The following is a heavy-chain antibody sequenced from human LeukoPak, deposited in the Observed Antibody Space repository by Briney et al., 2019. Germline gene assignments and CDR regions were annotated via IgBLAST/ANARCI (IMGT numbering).Heavy chain of an antibody. V-gene: IGHV3-23*01. Sequence: PGGSLRLSCAASGFTFSSYAMSWVRQAPGKGLEWVSAISGSGGSTYYADSVKGRFTISRDNSKNTLYLQMNSLRAEDTAVYYCAIPRVGANSKGAFDIWGQGTMVTVSS. CDR1: GFTFSSYA. D-gene: IGHD1-26*01. J-gene: IGHJ3*02. CDR2: ISGSGGST. CDR3: AIPRVGANSKGAFDI.